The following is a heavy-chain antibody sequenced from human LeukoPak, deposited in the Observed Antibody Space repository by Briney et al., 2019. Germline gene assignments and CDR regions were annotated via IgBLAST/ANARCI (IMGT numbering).Heavy chain of an antibody. J-gene: IGHJ6*03. Sequence: GGSLRLSCAASGFTFSSYWMSWVRQAPGKGLEWVANIKQDGSEEYYVDSVKGRFTISRDNAKNSLYLQMNSLRAEDTALYYCARVGRERYYGLGVNYYYYYMDVWGKGTTVTVSS. CDR2: IKQDGSEE. V-gene: IGHV3-7*03. D-gene: IGHD3-10*01. CDR1: GFTFSSYW. CDR3: ARVGRERYYGLGVNYYYYYMDV.